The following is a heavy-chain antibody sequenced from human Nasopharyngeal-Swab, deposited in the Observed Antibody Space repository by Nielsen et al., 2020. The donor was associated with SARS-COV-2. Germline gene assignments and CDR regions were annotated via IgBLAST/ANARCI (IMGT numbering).Heavy chain of an antibody. CDR3: VRGLSGVVPAPILGRGPYYYFYDMDV. CDR2: INHSGST. V-gene: IGHV4-34*01. J-gene: IGHJ6*03. CDR1: GGSFSANY. D-gene: IGHD2-2*01. Sequence: SETLSLTCAVSGGSFSANYWGWIRQPPGKGLEWIGEINHSGSTNYNPSLKSRVTISVDTSKSQFSLKLTSVTAADTSVYYCVRGLSGVVPAPILGRGPYYYFYDMDVWGKGTTVTVSS.